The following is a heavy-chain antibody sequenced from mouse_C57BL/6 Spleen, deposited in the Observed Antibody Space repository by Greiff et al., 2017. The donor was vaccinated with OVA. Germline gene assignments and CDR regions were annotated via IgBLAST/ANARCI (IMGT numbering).Heavy chain of an antibody. J-gene: IGHJ3*01. CDR1: GYTFTSYW. V-gene: IGHV1-62-3*01. Sequence: QVQLKQPGAELVKPGASVKLSCKASGYTFTSYWMHWVKQRPGRGLEWIGRIDPNSGGTKYNEKFKSKATLTVDKSSSTAYMELRSLTSEDSAVYYCARWERFAYWGQGTLVTVSA. CDR2: IDPNSGGT. CDR3: ARWERFAY. D-gene: IGHD4-1*01.